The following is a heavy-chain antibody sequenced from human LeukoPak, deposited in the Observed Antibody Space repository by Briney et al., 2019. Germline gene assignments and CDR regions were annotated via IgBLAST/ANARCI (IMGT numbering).Heavy chain of an antibody. Sequence: SETLSLTCAVYGGSFSGYYWSWIRQPPGKGLEWIGEINHSGSTNYNPSLKSRVTISVDTSKNQFSLKLSSVTAADTAVYYCARGRGGYYDSSGYTDHWGQGTLVTASS. D-gene: IGHD3-22*01. J-gene: IGHJ4*02. CDR3: ARGRGGYYDSSGYTDH. CDR1: GGSFSGYY. V-gene: IGHV4-34*01. CDR2: INHSGST.